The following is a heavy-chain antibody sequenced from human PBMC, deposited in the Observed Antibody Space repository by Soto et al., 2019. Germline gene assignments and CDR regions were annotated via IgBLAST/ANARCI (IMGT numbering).Heavy chain of an antibody. Sequence: PGGSLRLSCAASGFTFSSYSMNWVRQAPGKGLEWVSSISSSSSYIYYADSVKGRFTISRDNAKNSLYLQMNSLRAEDTAVYYCARAPTQKTEYNWLDPWGQGTLVTVSS. V-gene: IGHV3-21*01. CDR2: ISSSSSYI. J-gene: IGHJ5*02. CDR1: GFTFSSYS. CDR3: ARAPTQKTEYNWLDP.